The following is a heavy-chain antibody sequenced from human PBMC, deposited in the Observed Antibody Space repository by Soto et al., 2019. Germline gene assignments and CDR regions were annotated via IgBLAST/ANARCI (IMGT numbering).Heavy chain of an antibody. J-gene: IGHJ4*02. CDR2: IDYNGVT. V-gene: IGHV4-39*01. D-gene: IGHD2-2*01. CDR1: GASISSRDYY. CDR3: GGVMIGTSRHTDSDY. Sequence: PSETLSLTCSVSGASISSRDYYWGWIRQTPGKGLEWIGNIDYNGVTYYNPSLKSRVTVSKDTSKNQFSLKVASVTAADTAIYYCGGVMIGTSRHTDSDYWGQGTQVTVSS.